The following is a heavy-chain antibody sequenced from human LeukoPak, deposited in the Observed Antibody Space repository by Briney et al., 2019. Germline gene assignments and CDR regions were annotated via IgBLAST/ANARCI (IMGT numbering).Heavy chain of an antibody. V-gene: IGHV3-21*01. Sequence: GGSLRLSCAASGFTFSSYSMSWVRQAPGKGLEWVSSISISSSYIYYADSVKGRFTISRDNAKNSLYLQMNSLRAEDTAVYYCASPADYDSSTFDIWGQGTMVTVSS. D-gene: IGHD3-22*01. J-gene: IGHJ3*02. CDR2: ISISSSYI. CDR3: ASPADYDSSTFDI. CDR1: GFTFSSYS.